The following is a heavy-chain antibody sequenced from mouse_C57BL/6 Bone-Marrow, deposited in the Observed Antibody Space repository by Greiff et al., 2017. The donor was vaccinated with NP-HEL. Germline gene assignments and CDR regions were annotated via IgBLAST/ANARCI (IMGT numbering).Heavy chain of an antibody. CDR3: VKGGFAY. V-gene: IGHV10-3*01. Sequence: EVQGVESGGGLVQPKGSLKLSCAASGFTFNTYAMHWVRQAPGKGLEWVASISSKSSNYATYYADSVKDRFTISRDDSQSMLYLQMNNLKTEYTAIYYCVKGGFAYWGQGTLVTVSA. J-gene: IGHJ3*01. CDR1: GFTFNTYA. CDR2: ISSKSSNYAT.